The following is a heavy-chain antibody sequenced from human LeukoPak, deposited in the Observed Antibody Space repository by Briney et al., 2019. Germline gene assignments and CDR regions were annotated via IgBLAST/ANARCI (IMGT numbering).Heavy chain of an antibody. V-gene: IGHV3-11*04. CDR2: ISNSGSTI. CDR1: GFTFSDSY. J-gene: IGHJ4*02. Sequence: GGCLRLSCAASGFTFSDSYMTWIRQAPGKGLEWGSYISNSGSTIYYADSVRGGFTTSGDNAMSSLYLQMNSLRAEDTAVYYCGRGHWGLDYWGQGTLVTVP. D-gene: IGHD7-27*01. CDR3: GRGHWGLDY.